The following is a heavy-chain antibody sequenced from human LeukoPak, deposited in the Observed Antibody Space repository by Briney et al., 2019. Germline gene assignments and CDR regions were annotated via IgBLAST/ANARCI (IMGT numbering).Heavy chain of an antibody. CDR3: AIGQRGLDCYYENVDY. V-gene: IGHV3-20*04. CDR2: INWNGGST. J-gene: IGHJ4*02. CDR1: GFTFDDYG. D-gene: IGHD3-22*01. Sequence: GGSLRLSCAASGFTFDDYGMSWVPQAPGKGLEEGSGINWNGGSTGYADSVKGRFTISRENAKSSLYLQRNSLRAEDTAFYYCAIGQRGLDCYYENVDYWGQGTLVTVSS.